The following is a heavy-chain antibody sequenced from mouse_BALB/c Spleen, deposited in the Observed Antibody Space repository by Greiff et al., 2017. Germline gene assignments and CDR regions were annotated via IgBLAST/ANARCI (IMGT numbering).Heavy chain of an antibody. V-gene: IGHV3-8*02. CDR1: GDSITSCY. J-gene: IGHJ2*01. CDR3: ARGRYYFDY. Sequence: DVMLVESGPSLVKPSQTLSLTCSVTGDSITSCYWNWIRKFPGNKLEYMGYISYSGSTYYNPSLKSRISITRDTSKNQYYLQLNSVTTEDTATYYCARGRYYFDYWGQGTTLTVSS. CDR2: ISYSGST.